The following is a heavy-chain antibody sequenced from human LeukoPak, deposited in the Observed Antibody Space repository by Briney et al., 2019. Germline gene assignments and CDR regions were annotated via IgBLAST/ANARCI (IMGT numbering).Heavy chain of an antibody. CDR2: ISVSGGST. CDR3: AKYGSGTYYNGLY. D-gene: IGHD3-10*01. Sequence: GGSLRLSCAASGFTLSSYAMTWVRQAPGKGLQWVSTISVSGGSTYYADSVKGRFTISRDTSKSTLYLQMNSLRDEDTAVYYCAKYGSGTYYNGLYWGQGTLVTVPS. CDR1: GFTLSSYA. J-gene: IGHJ4*02. V-gene: IGHV3-23*01.